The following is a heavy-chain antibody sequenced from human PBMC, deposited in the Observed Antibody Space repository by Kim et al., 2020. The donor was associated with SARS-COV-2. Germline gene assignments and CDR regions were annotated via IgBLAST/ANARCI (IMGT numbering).Heavy chain of an antibody. J-gene: IGHJ4*02. Sequence: NYAQKLQGRVTMTTDTSTSTAYMELRSLRSDDTAVYYCARDHRGSGLFDYWGQGTLVIVSS. D-gene: IGHD3-10*01. V-gene: IGHV1-18*01. CDR3: ARDHRGSGLFDY.